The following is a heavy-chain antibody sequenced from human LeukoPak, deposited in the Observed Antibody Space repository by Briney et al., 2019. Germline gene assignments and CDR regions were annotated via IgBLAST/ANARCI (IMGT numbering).Heavy chain of an antibody. Sequence: GGSLRLSCAASGFTFSSYAMSWVRQAPGKGLEWVSGISGSGDNTYYADSVKGRFTISRDNSKNTLYVQVNSLGTEDTTAYYCAKGSYYDSSGSFYFDYWGQGTLVTVSS. D-gene: IGHD3-22*01. CDR2: ISGSGDNT. J-gene: IGHJ4*02. CDR1: GFTFSSYA. CDR3: AKGSYYDSSGSFYFDY. V-gene: IGHV3-23*01.